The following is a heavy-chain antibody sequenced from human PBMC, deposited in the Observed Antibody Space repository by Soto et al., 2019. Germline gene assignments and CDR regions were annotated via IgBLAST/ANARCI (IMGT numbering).Heavy chain of an antibody. D-gene: IGHD6-13*01. CDR2: ISAYNGNT. J-gene: IGHJ5*02. CDR3: ARDQQQLPRGGNWFDP. V-gene: IGHV1-18*01. Sequence: QVQLVQSGAEVKKPGASVKVSCKASGYTFTSYGISWVRQAPGQGLEWMGWISAYNGNTNYAQKLQGRVTMTTDTSTSTAYMELRSLRSDDTAGYYCARDQQQLPRGGNWFDPWGQGTLVTVSS. CDR1: GYTFTSYG.